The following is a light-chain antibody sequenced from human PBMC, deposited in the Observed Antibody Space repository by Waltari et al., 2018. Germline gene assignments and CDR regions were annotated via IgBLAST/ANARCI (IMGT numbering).Light chain of an antibody. CDR3: ATWDDSPTGRWV. CDR2: RND. CDR1: QSNVGDNG. J-gene: IGLJ3*02. Sequence: QSVLTQPPSASGTPGQRVTIPCSGSQSNVGDNGVSWYHQVPGTAPKLVIYRNDQRPSGVPDRFTASKSGTSASLAISGLQSEDEGDYYCATWDDSPTGRWVFGGGTRVTVL. V-gene: IGLV1-44*01.